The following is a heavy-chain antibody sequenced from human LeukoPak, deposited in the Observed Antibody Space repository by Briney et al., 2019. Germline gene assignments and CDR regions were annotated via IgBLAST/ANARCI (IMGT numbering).Heavy chain of an antibody. CDR3: ARGYYYDSSGYYYVARY. CDR1: GFTFSSYW. V-gene: IGHV3-74*01. Sequence: GGSLRLSCAASGFTFSSYWMHWVRQAPGKGLVWVSCINSDGSSTSYADSVKGRFTISRDNAKNTLYLQMNSLRAEDTAVYYCARGYYYDSSGYYYVARYWGQGTLVTVSS. CDR2: INSDGSST. J-gene: IGHJ4*02. D-gene: IGHD3-22*01.